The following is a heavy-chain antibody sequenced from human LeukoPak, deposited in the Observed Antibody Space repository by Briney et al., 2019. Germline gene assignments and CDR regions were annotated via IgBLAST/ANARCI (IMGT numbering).Heavy chain of an antibody. CDR2: IRSKAYGGTT. V-gene: IGHV3-49*04. CDR1: GFTFGDYA. Sequence: GGSLRLSGTASGFTFGDYAMSWVRQAPGKGLEWVGFIRSKAYGGTTEYAASVKGRFAISRDDSKSIAYLQMNSLKTEDTAVYYCTSGDYVPYYYYYMDVWGKGTTVTVSS. J-gene: IGHJ6*03. CDR3: TSGDYVPYYYYYMDV. D-gene: IGHD4-17*01.